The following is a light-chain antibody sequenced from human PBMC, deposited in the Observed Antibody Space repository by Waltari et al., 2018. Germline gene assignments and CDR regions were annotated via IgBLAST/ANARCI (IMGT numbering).Light chain of an antibody. V-gene: IGLV4-69*01. J-gene: IGLJ3*02. Sequence: QLVLTQSPSASAPLGASVKLPCTLRSGHTSKAIAWLQQQPEKGPRYLMKVNSDGSHIKGDEIPIRFSGSSSGAERYLTISSLQSEDEADYYCQTGGHGTWVFGGGTKLTVL. CDR1: SGHTSKA. CDR2: VNSDGSH. CDR3: QTGGHGTWV.